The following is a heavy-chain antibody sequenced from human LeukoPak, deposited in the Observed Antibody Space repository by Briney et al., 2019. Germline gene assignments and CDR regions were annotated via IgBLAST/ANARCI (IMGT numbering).Heavy chain of an antibody. CDR2: ISAYNGNT. Sequence: GASVKVSCKASGYAFTSYGISWVRQAPGQGLEWMGWISAYNGNTNYAPELQGRVTMTTDTSTSTAYMELRSLRSDDTAVYYCAREDCSGGSCYSLSLTPVFHVFDIWGQGTMVTVSS. CDR3: AREDCSGGSCYSLSLTPVFHVFDI. J-gene: IGHJ3*02. D-gene: IGHD2-15*01. CDR1: GYAFTSYG. V-gene: IGHV1-18*01.